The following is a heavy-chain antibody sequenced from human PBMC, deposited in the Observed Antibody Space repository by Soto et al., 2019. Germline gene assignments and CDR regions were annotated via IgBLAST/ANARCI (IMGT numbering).Heavy chain of an antibody. D-gene: IGHD3-3*01. J-gene: IGHJ4*02. CDR2: ISAYNGNT. V-gene: IGHV1-18*04. CDR1: GYTFTMYG. Sequence: ASVKVSFRASGYTFTMYGISWVRQAPGQGLEWMGWISAYNGNTNYAQKLQGRVTMTTDTSTSTAYMELGSLRSDDTAVYYCARGYTIFGVVIINLDYRGQGTLVTVSS. CDR3: ARGYTIFGVVIINLDY.